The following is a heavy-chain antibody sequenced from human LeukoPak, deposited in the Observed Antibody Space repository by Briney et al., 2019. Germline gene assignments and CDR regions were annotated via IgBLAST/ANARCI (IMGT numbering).Heavy chain of an antibody. Sequence: ASVKVSCKASGYTFTSYGMSWVRQAPGQGLEWVGWISAYNGNTNYAQKLQGRVTMTRDTSTSTAYLELRSLRSDDTAVYYCARDSGVGYYDSSGYYPTPILDYWGQGTLVTVSS. CDR2: ISAYNGNT. CDR1: GYTFTSYG. J-gene: IGHJ4*02. CDR3: ARDSGVGYYDSSGYYPTPILDY. D-gene: IGHD3-22*01. V-gene: IGHV1-18*01.